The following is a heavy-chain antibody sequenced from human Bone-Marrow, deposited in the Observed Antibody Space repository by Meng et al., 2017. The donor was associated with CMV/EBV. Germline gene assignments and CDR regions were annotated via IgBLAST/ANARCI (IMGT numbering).Heavy chain of an antibody. CDR2: IKQDGSEK. V-gene: IGHV3-7*01. CDR1: GFTFSSYW. CDR3: ARDKRVVAFTSYYYGRDV. J-gene: IGHJ6*02. D-gene: IGHD2-15*01. Sequence: LSLTCAASGFTFSSYWMSWVRQAPGKGLEWVANIKQDGSEKYYVDSVKGRFTISRDNAKNSLYLQMNSLRAEDTAVYYCARDKRVVAFTSYYYGRDVWGQGTTVTVYS.